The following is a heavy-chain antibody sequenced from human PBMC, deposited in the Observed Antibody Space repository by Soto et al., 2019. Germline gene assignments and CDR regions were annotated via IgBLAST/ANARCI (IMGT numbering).Heavy chain of an antibody. J-gene: IGHJ5*02. CDR3: ARDTQPESRGYYLELFDP. D-gene: IGHD3-22*01. CDR1: GYTFTTYG. V-gene: IGHV1-18*01. CDR2: INNYNGNT. Sequence: QVQLVQSGAEVKKPGASVKVSCKASGYTFTTYGISWVRLAPGQGLEWMGWINNYNGNTNSAQKLRGRLTMTTDTSTSTAYMELSNLKSDDTAVYYCARDTQPESRGYYLELFDPWGQGTLVTVSS.